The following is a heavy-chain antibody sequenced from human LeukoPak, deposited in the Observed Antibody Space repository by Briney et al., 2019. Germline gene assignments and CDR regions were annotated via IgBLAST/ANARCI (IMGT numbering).Heavy chain of an antibody. CDR3: AKDKKGTHYDFDPQLDY. CDR1: GFTFSSYW. Sequence: PGGSLRLSCAASGFTFSSYWMSWVRQAPGKGLEWVANIKQDGSEKYYVDSVKGRFTISRDNSKDTLYLQMNSLRAEDTAVYYCAKDKKGTHYDFDPQLDYWGQGTLVTVSS. CDR2: IKQDGSEK. D-gene: IGHD3-3*01. J-gene: IGHJ4*02. V-gene: IGHV3-7*03.